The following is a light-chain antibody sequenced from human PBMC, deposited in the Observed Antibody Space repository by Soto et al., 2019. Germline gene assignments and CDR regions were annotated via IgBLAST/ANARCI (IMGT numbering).Light chain of an antibody. J-gene: IGKJ5*01. V-gene: IGKV1-39*01. CDR2: AAS. CDR1: QSSSNF. CDR3: QQTNSIPIP. Sequence: DIQMTQSPSSLSASVGDRVSFSCRARQSSSNFLNWYQQKPGKAPKLLIYAASRLQSGVPSRFTGSGSGTHFALTISSLQPDDVATYYCQQTNSIPIPFGQGTRLEIK.